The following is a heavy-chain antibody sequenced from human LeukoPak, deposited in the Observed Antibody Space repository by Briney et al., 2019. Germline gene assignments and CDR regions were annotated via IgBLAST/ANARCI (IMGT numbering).Heavy chain of an antibody. CDR2: IYYTGST. V-gene: IGHV4-59*01. J-gene: IGHJ5*02. CDR3: ARASETLRRFDP. Sequence: SETLSLTCTVSGGSISSFYWSWIRQPPGKGLEWIGYIYYTGSTNYNPSLKSRLTISVDTSKNQFSLKLSSVTAADTAVYFCARASETLRRFDPWGQGTLVTVSS. CDR1: GGSISSFY.